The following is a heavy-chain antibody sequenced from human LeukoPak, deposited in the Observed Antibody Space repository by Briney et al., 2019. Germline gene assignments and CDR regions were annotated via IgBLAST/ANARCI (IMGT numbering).Heavy chain of an antibody. V-gene: IGHV3-74*01. CDR2: ISYDGSST. CDR3: ARERIRGSSYYYYGMDV. D-gene: IGHD6-6*01. Sequence: GGSLRLSCVASGFTFSTYWMHWVRQAPGKGLVWVSRISYDGSSTNYADYVKGRFSISRDSAKNTVYLQMNSLRAEDTAVYYCARERIRGSSYYYYGMDVWGQGTTVAVSS. CDR1: GFTFSTYW. J-gene: IGHJ6*02.